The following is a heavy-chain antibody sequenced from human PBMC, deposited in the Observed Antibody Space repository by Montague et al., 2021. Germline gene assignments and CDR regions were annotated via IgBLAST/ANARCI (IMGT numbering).Heavy chain of an antibody. CDR2: IYHSGRT. Sequence: SETLSLTCAVYGGSFSANYWSWIRQPPGKGLEWIGEIYHSGRTNYNPPFKSRVSMSADTSKNQFSLKLSSVTAADTAMYFCARGSRPHYDFWTGYSPYFDSWGQGTLVTVSS. V-gene: IGHV4-34*01. CDR3: ARGSRPHYDFWTGYSPYFDS. D-gene: IGHD3-3*01. CDR1: GGSFSANY. J-gene: IGHJ4*02.